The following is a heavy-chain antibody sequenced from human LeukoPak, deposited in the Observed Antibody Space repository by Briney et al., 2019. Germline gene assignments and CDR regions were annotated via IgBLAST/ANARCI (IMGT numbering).Heavy chain of an antibody. CDR3: ARARCSGGSCYLRNYYGMDV. Sequence: SETLSLTCAVYGGSFSGYYWSWIRQPPGKGLEWIGEISHSGSTNYNPSLKSRVTISVDTSKNQFSLKLSSVTAADTAVYYCARARCSGGSCYLRNYYGMDVWGQGTTVTVSS. V-gene: IGHV4-34*01. CDR2: ISHSGST. CDR1: GGSFSGYY. D-gene: IGHD2-15*01. J-gene: IGHJ6*02.